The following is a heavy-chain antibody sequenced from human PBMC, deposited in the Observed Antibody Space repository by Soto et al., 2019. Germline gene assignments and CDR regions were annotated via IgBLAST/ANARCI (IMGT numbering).Heavy chain of an antibody. J-gene: IGHJ4*02. V-gene: IGHV4-4*02. CDR1: GGSISTNNW. CDR3: ARVRGVASGGPWAY. Sequence: QVQLQESGPGLVKPSGTLSLTCAVSGGSISTNNWWSWVRRPPGKGLEWIGEIYQSGNTNYNSSLKSGATIPKDRPRNEFPLNVKSVPAAATAVYYWARVRGVASGGPWAYGGRGALVPV. CDR2: IYQSGNT. D-gene: IGHD2-15*01.